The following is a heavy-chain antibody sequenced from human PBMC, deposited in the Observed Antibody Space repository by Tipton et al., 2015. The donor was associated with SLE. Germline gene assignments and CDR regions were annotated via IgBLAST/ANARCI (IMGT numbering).Heavy chain of an antibody. D-gene: IGHD1-14*01. J-gene: IGHJ5*02. CDR3: VRDRGRTTSGEANYFDP. Sequence: SLRLSCVASGFTFNDYAMHWVRQAPGRGLEWVSGINWNSDNRGYADSVKGRFTISRDNAKNSLYLQMNSLRAEDTAVYYCVRDRGRTTSGEANYFDPWGQGTLVTVSS. CDR1: GFTFNDYA. V-gene: IGHV3-9*01. CDR2: INWNSDNR.